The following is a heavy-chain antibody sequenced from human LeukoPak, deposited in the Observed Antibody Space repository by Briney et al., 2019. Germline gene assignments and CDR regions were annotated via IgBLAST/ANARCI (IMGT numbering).Heavy chain of an antibody. Sequence: SETLSLTCTVSGGSISTYFWSWIRQPPGKGLEWIGYVYYSGTTNYNPSLKSRVTISVDTSKNQFSPRLTSVTAADTAVYYCARGGGSGWYEKIWFDPWGQGTLVTVSS. D-gene: IGHD6-19*01. CDR2: VYYSGTT. J-gene: IGHJ5*02. V-gene: IGHV4-59*01. CDR1: GGSISTYF. CDR3: ARGGGSGWYEKIWFDP.